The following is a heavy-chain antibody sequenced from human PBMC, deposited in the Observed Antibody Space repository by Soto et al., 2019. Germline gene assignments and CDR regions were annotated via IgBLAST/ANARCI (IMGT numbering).Heavy chain of an antibody. V-gene: IGHV1-69*06. CDR2: IIPIFGTA. CDR3: AQRAHYYGWGSYSEDY. J-gene: IGHJ4*02. Sequence: SVKVSCKASGGTFSSYAISWVRQAPGQGLEWMGGIIPIFGTANYAQKFQGRVTITADKSTSTAYMELSSLRSEDTAVYYCAQRAHYYGWGSYSEDYWGKGPLVTVSS. CDR1: GGTFSSYA. D-gene: IGHD3-10*01.